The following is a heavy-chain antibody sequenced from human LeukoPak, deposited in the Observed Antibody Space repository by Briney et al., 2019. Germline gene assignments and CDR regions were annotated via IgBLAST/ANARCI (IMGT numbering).Heavy chain of an antibody. CDR3: ARDYGSGSYDAFDI. D-gene: IGHD3-10*01. J-gene: IGHJ3*02. Sequence: GGSLRLSCAASGFSFSSYVMHWVRQAPGKGLEWVAVIWYDGSNKYFADSVKGRFTISRDNSKNTLYLQMNSLRAEDTAVYYCARDYGSGSYDAFDIWGQGTMVTVSS. V-gene: IGHV3-33*01. CDR2: IWYDGSNK. CDR1: GFSFSSYV.